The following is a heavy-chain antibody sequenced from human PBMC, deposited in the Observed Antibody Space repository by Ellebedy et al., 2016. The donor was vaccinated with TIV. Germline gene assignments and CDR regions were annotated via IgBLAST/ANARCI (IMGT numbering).Heavy chain of an antibody. J-gene: IGHJ4*02. D-gene: IGHD3-22*01. CDR2: ISGSGGST. CDR1: GFTFSSYA. CDR3: ARPHSSGYWDFDY. Sequence: GGSLRLXXAASGFTFSSYAMSWVRQAPGKGLEWVSAISGSGGSTYYADSVKGRFTISRDNSKNTLYLQMNSLRAEDTAVYYCARPHSSGYWDFDYWGQGTLVTVSS. V-gene: IGHV3-23*01.